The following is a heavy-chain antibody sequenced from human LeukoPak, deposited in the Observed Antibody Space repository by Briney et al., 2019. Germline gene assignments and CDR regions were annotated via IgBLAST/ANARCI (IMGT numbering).Heavy chain of an antibody. J-gene: IGHJ6*02. CDR3: AKAHYYDSSGYLETRYYYYYYGMDV. D-gene: IGHD3-22*01. CDR2: IIPIFGTA. V-gene: IGHV1-69*13. CDR1: GGTFSSYA. Sequence: SVKASCKASGGTFSSYAISWVRQAPGQGLEWMGGIIPIFGTANYAQKFQGRVTITADESTSTAYMELSSLRSEDTAVYYCAKAHYYDSSGYLETRYYYYYYGMDVWGQGTTVTVSS.